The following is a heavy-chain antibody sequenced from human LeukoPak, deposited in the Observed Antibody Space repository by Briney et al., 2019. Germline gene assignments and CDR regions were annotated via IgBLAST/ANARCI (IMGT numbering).Heavy chain of an antibody. Sequence: SETLSLTCTVSGGSISSGHFYWSWIRQPPEKGLEYIGYIYYNGITFYNPSLRSRITISIDTSKNQFSLELNSVTAADTAVYYCARDRSTVDYYGLDVWGQGTTVIVSS. CDR2: IYYNGIT. CDR1: GGSISSGHFY. CDR3: ARDRSTVDYYGLDV. D-gene: IGHD4-23*01. V-gene: IGHV4-30-4*01. J-gene: IGHJ6*02.